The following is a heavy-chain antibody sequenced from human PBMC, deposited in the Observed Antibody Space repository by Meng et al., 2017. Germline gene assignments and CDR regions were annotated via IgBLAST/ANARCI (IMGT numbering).Heavy chain of an antibody. D-gene: IGHD2-2*01. V-gene: IGHV3-33*01. CDR3: ARDPYCSSTSCYAIVNYFDY. CDR1: GFTFSSYG. Sequence: GESLKISCAASGFTFSSYGMHWVRQAPGKGLEWVAVIWYDGSNKYYADSVKGRFTISRDNSKNTLYLQMNSQRAEDTAVYYCARDPYCSSTSCYAIVNYFDYWGQGTLVTVSS. J-gene: IGHJ4*02. CDR2: IWYDGSNK.